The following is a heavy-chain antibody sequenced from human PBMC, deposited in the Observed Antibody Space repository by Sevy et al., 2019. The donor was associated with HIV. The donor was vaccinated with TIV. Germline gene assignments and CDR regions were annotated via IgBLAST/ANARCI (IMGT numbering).Heavy chain of an antibody. V-gene: IGHV3-48*02. Sequence: GGSLRLSCAASGFTFSSYSMNWVRQAPGKGLEWVSYISSSSSTIYYADTVKGRFTISRDNAKNSLYLQMNSLRDEDTAVYYCARERFEVVPAGRNWFDPWGQGTLVTVSS. CDR3: ARERFEVVPAGRNWFDP. J-gene: IGHJ5*02. CDR2: ISSSSSTI. CDR1: GFTFSSYS. D-gene: IGHD2-2*01.